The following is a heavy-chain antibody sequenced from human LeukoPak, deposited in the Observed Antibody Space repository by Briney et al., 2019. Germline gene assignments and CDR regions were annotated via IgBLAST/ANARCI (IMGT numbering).Heavy chain of an antibody. CDR3: AKVQSSGKGDRFDY. CDR2: IYYDGRT. CDR1: GGSINTYS. Sequence: SETLSLTRTVSGGSINTYSWTWIRQPPGKGLDWIGYIYYDGRTDYNPSLTSRVTISIDTSRNQFSLKLSSVTAADTAVYYCAKVQSSGKGDRFDYWGQGALVSVSS. J-gene: IGHJ4*02. V-gene: IGHV4-59*08. D-gene: IGHD3-22*01.